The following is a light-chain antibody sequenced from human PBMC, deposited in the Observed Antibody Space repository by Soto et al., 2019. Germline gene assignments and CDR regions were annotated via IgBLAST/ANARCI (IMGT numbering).Light chain of an antibody. V-gene: IGKV3-15*01. CDR1: QSVRSN. CDR2: GAS. J-gene: IGKJ2*01. CDR3: QQYNKWPYT. Sequence: EIVMTQSPATLSVSPGDGATVSCRASQSVRSNLAWYQQRPGQAPRLLIYGASSRATDIPGRFSGSGSVTEFTLPISSLQSEDFAVYYCQQYNKWPYTFGQGTNLEIK.